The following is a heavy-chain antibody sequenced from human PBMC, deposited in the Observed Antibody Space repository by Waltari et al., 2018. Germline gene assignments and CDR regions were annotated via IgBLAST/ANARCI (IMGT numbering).Heavy chain of an antibody. V-gene: IGHV4-59*01. CDR2: IYYSGST. D-gene: IGHD6-19*01. CDR1: GGSISSYY. CDR3: ARADSSGWSHYDY. Sequence: QVQLQESGPGLVKPSETLSLTCTVSGGSISSYYWSWIRQPPGKGLEWIGYIYYSGSTTYNPALKDRVTISVDTSKNQFSLKLSSVTAADTAVYYCARADSSGWSHYDYWGQGTLVTVSS. J-gene: IGHJ4*02.